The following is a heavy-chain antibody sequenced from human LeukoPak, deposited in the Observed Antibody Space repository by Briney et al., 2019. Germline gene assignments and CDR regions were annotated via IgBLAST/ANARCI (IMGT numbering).Heavy chain of an antibody. CDR2: INHSGST. J-gene: IGHJ4*02. CDR1: GGSFRGYY. CDR3: ARGKGAPSGYPRFYYFDY. V-gene: IGHV4-34*01. Sequence: SETLSLTCAVYGGSFRGYYWSWIRQPPGKGLEWIGEINHSGSTNYNPSLKSRVTISVDTSKNQFSLKLSSVTAADTAVYYCARGKGAPSGYPRFYYFDYWGQGTLVTVSS. D-gene: IGHD3-22*01.